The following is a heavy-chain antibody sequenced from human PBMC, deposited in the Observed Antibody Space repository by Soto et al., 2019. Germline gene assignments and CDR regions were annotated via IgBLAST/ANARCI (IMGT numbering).Heavy chain of an antibody. D-gene: IGHD1-26*01. CDR2: IIPILGIA. J-gene: IGHJ5*02. V-gene: IGHV1-69*02. CDR1: GGTFSSYT. Sequence: SVKVSCKASGGTFSSYTISWVRQAPGQGLEWMGRIIPILGIANYAQRFQGRVTITADKSTSTAYMELSSLRSEDTAVYYCARCGSPAESNWFDPWGQGTLVTVSS. CDR3: ARCGSPAESNWFDP.